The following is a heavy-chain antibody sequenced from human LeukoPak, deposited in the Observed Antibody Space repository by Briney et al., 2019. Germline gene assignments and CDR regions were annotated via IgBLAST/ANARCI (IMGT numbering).Heavy chain of an antibody. J-gene: IGHJ5*02. CDR2: IYYSGST. CDR3: ARVLNCSSTSCYREAMDWFDP. V-gene: IGHV4-39*07. Sequence: SETLSLTCTVSDVSISSSDYYWGWIRQPPGKGLEWIGSIYYSGSTYYNPSLKSRVTISVDTSKNQFSLKLSSVTAADTAVYYCARVLNCSSTSCYREAMDWFDPWGQGTLVTVSS. CDR1: DVSISSSDYY. D-gene: IGHD2-2*01.